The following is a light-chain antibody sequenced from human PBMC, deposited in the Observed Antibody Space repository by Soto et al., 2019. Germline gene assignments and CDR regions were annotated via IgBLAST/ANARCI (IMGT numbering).Light chain of an antibody. CDR1: QSVSSS. CDR3: QQYNNWPPLT. CDR2: DAS. V-gene: IGKV3-15*01. Sequence: EIVMTQSPATLSVSPGDRATLSCRASQSVSSSLAWYQQIPGQAPRLLIYDASTRATGIPARFGGSGSGTEFILTLSRLQSEDFAVYYCQQYNNWPPLTFDGATKVELK. J-gene: IGKJ4*01.